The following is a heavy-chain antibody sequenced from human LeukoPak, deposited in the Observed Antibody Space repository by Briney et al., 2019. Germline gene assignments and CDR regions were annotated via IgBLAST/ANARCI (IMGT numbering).Heavy chain of an antibody. D-gene: IGHD3-22*01. CDR3: ARGYFYYYDTRGYNVFDF. Sequence: GGSLRLSCAASRFTFSSYSMNWVRQAPGKGLEWVSFISSSSSYIYYADSVRGRFTISRDNAKNSLYLQMNSLRAEDTAVYYCARGYFYYYDTRGYNVFDFWGQGTLVTVSS. V-gene: IGHV3-21*01. J-gene: IGHJ4*02. CDR2: ISSSSSYI. CDR1: RFTFSSYS.